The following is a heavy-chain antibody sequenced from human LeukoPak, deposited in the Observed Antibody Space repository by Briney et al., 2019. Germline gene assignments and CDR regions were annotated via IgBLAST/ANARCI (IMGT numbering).Heavy chain of an antibody. V-gene: IGHV3-48*01. J-gene: IGHJ4*02. D-gene: IGHD1-1*01. CDR3: ASPSPPTGTTDGFDY. CDR1: GFPFSTYN. CDR2: ISSTSNTI. Sequence: GGSLRLSCVASGFPFSTYNVHWVRQAPVKGLEWISYISSTSNTIYYGDSVKGRFIVSRDNAKNSLYLQMNSLRVEDTAVYYCASPSPPTGTTDGFDYWGQGTLVAVS.